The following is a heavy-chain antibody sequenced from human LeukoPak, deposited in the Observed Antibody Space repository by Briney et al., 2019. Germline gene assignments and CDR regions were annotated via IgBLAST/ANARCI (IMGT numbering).Heavy chain of an antibody. CDR1: GFTFSNYG. V-gene: IGHV3-33*01. J-gene: IGHJ6*02. CDR2: IWYDGSNK. CDR3: ARKKRVDTDSIMVYYYYAMDV. D-gene: IGHD5-18*01. Sequence: GGSLRLSCAASGFTFSNYGMHWVRQAPGKGLEWVAVIWYDGSNKYYADSVKGRFTISRDNSKKTLYLQMNSLRAEDTAVYYCARKKRVDTDSIMVYYYYAMDVWGQGTTVTVSS.